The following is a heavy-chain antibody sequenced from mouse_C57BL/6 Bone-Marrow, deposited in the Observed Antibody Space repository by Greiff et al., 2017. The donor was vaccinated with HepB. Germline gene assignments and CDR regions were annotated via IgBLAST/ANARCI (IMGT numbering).Heavy chain of an antibody. CDR2: IRSKSSNYAT. V-gene: IGHV10-3*01. Sequence: EVQVVESGGGLVQPKGSLKLSCAASGFTFNTYAMHWVRQAPGKGLEWVARIRSKSSNYATYYADSVKDRFTISRDDSQSMLYLQMNNLKTEDTAMYYCVRDGDVLGYYYAMDYWGQGTSVTVSS. CDR3: VRDGDVLGYYYAMDY. CDR1: GFTFNTYA. J-gene: IGHJ4*01.